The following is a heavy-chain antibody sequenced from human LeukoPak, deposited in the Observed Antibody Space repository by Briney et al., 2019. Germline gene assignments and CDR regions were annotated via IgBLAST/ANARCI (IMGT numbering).Heavy chain of an antibody. CDR1: GGTFSSYA. V-gene: IGHV1-69*06. Sequence: ASVKVSCKASGGTFSSYAISWVRQAPGQGLEWMGGIIPIFGTANYAQKFQGRVTITADKSTSTAYMELSSLRSEDTAVYYCARAQTWELLTGAFDIWGQGTMVTVSS. D-gene: IGHD1-26*01. J-gene: IGHJ3*02. CDR2: IIPIFGTA. CDR3: ARAQTWELLTGAFDI.